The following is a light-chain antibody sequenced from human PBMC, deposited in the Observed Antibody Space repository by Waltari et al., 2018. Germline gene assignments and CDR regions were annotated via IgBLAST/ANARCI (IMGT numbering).Light chain of an antibody. CDR3: QIGGFGIWV. CDR1: SGHSNYA. Sequence: QLLLTQSPSASASLGAAVKLTCTLSSGHSNYAIAWHQQHPHKGPRYLMKVNRYGSHVKGDGVPVRVAGSRSGAERYLTIASRQSEDVGDYCCQIGGFGIWVFGGGTKLTVL. J-gene: IGLJ3*02. V-gene: IGLV4-69*01. CDR2: VNRYGSH.